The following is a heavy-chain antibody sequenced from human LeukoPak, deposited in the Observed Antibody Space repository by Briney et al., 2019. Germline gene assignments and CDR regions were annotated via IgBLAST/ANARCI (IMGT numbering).Heavy chain of an antibody. V-gene: IGHV1-3*01. CDR1: GGTFSSYA. Sequence: ASVKVSCKASGGTFSSYAMHWVRQAPGQRLEWMGWINAGNGNTKYSQKFQGRVTITRDTSASTAYMELSSLRSEDTAVYYCARSPYGDYEVFDYWGQGTLVTVSS. CDR3: ARSPYGDYEVFDY. D-gene: IGHD4-17*01. CDR2: INAGNGNT. J-gene: IGHJ4*02.